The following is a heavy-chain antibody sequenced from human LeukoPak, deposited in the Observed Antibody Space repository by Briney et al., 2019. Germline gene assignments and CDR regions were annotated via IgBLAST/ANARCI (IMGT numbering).Heavy chain of an antibody. CDR3: AKDGGLHYYDSSGYAS. CDR1: GFTFSSYA. Sequence: GGSLRLSCAASGFTFSSYAMSWVRQAPGKGLEWVSAISGSGGSTYYADSVKGRFTISRDNSKNTLYLQMNSLRAEDTALYYCAKDGGLHYYDSSGYASWGQGTLVTVSS. V-gene: IGHV3-23*01. J-gene: IGHJ5*02. CDR2: ISGSGGST. D-gene: IGHD3-22*01.